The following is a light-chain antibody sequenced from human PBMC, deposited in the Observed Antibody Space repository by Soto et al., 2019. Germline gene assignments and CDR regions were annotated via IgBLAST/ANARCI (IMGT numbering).Light chain of an antibody. CDR2: GAS. J-gene: IGKJ1*01. V-gene: IGKV3-15*01. CDR3: QQYNNWPRT. CDR1: QSVSSN. Sequence: EILMTQCPATVSVAPGERATLSCMASQSVSSNLAWYQQKPGQAPRLLIYGASTRATGIPARFSGSGSGTEFTLTISSLQSEDFAVYYCQQYNNWPRTFGQGTKVDIK.